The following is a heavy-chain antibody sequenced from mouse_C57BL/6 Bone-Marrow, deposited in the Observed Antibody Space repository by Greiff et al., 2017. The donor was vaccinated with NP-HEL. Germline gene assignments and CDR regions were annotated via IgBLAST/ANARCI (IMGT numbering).Heavy chain of an antibody. CDR2: ISNGGGST. D-gene: IGHD1-1*01. J-gene: IGHJ1*03. CDR1: GFTFSDYY. Sequence: EVKLVESGGGLVQPGGSLKLSCAASGFTFSDYYMYWVRQTPKKRLGWVAYISNGGGSTYYPDTVKGRFTISRDTAKNTLYLQMSRLKSEDTAMYYCARGITTVVAHWYFDVWGTGTTVTVSS. V-gene: IGHV5-12*01. CDR3: ARGITTVVAHWYFDV.